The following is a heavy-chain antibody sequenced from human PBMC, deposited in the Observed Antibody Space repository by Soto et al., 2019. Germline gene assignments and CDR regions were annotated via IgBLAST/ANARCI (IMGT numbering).Heavy chain of an antibody. D-gene: IGHD3-3*01. Sequence: VSCKASVYTCTSYGSSWVRQAPGQGLEWMGWISAYNGNTNYAQKIQGRVTRTTDPSTSTAYMELRSLRSDATAVYSCSSADEFGADFDYWGQGTLVTVSS. V-gene: IGHV1-18*01. J-gene: IGHJ4*02. CDR2: ISAYNGNT. CDR1: VYTCTSYG. CDR3: SSADEFGADFDY.